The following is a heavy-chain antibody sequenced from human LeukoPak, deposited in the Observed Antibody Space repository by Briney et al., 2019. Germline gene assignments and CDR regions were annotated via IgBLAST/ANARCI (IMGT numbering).Heavy chain of an antibody. Sequence: ASVKVSCKASGYTFTGYYMHWVRPAPGQGLEWMGWINPNSGGTNYAQKFQGRVTMTRDTSISTAYMELSRLRSDDTAVYYCARGGSNQLHRIWFDCWFDPWGQGTLVTVSS. V-gene: IGHV1-2*02. J-gene: IGHJ5*02. CDR3: ARGGSNQLHRIWFDCWFDP. D-gene: IGHD2-2*01. CDR1: GYTFTGYY. CDR2: INPNSGGT.